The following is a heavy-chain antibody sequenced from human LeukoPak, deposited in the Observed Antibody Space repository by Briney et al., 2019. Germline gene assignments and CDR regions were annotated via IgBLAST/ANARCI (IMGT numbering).Heavy chain of an antibody. D-gene: IGHD2-15*01. V-gene: IGHV3-21*01. CDR3: ARDHWGYCSGGSCQTDY. CDR2: ISSSSSYI. J-gene: IGHJ4*02. CDR1: GFTFSSYS. Sequence: GGSLRLSCAASGFTFSSYSMNWVRQAPGKGLEWVSSISSSSSYICYADSVKGRFTISRDNAKNSLYLQMNSLRAEDTAVYYCARDHWGYCSGGSCQTDYWGQGTLVTVSS.